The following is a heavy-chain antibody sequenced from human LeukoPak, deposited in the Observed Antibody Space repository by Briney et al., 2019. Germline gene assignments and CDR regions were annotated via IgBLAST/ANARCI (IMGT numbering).Heavy chain of an antibody. CDR1: GGSISSSSPY. J-gene: IGHJ6*03. Sequence: SETLSLTCTVSGGSISSSSPYWGWIRQPPGKGLEWIGTIYYSGSTYYNPSLKSRVTISVDTSKNQFSLKLSSVTAADTAVYYCARLIIEYSSSKVDYYYYYMDVWGKGTTVTVSS. CDR2: IYYSGST. CDR3: ARLIIEYSSSKVDYYYYYMDV. D-gene: IGHD6-6*01. V-gene: IGHV4-39*01.